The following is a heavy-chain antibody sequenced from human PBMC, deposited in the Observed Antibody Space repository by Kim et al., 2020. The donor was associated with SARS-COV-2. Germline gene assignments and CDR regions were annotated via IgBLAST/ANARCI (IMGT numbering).Heavy chain of an antibody. CDR3: ARVMDYGDYPFDY. D-gene: IGHD4-17*01. Sequence: PSFQGHVTFSVDKSISTAFLQWSRLEASDTAMYYCARVMDYGDYPFDYWGQGTLVTVSS. V-gene: IGHV5-10-1*01. J-gene: IGHJ4*02.